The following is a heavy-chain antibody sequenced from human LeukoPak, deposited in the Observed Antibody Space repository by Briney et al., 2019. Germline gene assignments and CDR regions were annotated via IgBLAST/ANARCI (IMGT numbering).Heavy chain of an antibody. D-gene: IGHD3-10*01. V-gene: IGHV3-30*04. CDR2: ISYDATNK. CDR1: GFTFSSYA. J-gene: IGHJ4*02. CDR3: ARDYASGSYPRIYFDY. Sequence: PGGSLRLSCAASGFTFSSYAMNWVRQAPDQGLEWVAVISYDATNKYYADSVKGRFTISRDNSKNTLFLQMNSLRAEDTAVYYCARDYASGSYPRIYFDYWGQGTLVTVSS.